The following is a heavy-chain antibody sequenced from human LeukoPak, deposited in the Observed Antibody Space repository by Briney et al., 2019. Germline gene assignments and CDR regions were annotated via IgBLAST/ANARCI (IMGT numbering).Heavy chain of an antibody. V-gene: IGHV4-39*07. CDR2: IYTSGST. CDR3: ARDGRRYGGNSNWFDP. CDR1: GGSISSSSYY. D-gene: IGHD4-23*01. J-gene: IGHJ5*02. Sequence: SETLSLTCTVSGGSISSSSYYWGWIRQPPGKGLEWIGRIYTSGSTNYNPSLKSRVTISVDTSKNQFSLKLSSVTAADTAVYYCARDGRRYGGNSNWFDPWGQGTLVTVSS.